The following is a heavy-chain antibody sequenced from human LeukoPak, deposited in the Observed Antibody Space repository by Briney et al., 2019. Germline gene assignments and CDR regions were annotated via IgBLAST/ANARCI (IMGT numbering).Heavy chain of an antibody. CDR2: ISGSGDNT. D-gene: IGHD3-10*01. J-gene: IGHJ4*02. V-gene: IGHV3-23*01. Sequence: PGGSLRLSCAASGFTFSSYVMSWVRQAPGKGLDWVSAISGSGDNTYYADSVKGRFTVSRNNSKNTLYLQMNSLRAEDTAVYYCAKDERFGEFPLGTFDCWGQGTLVTVSS. CDR3: AKDERFGEFPLGTFDC. CDR1: GFTFSSYV.